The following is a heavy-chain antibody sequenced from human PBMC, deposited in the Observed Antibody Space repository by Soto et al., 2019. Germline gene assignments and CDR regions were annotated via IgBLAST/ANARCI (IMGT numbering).Heavy chain of an antibody. V-gene: IGHV3-23*01. CDR1: GFTFISYA. CDR3: AKGTYYYGSGSYRPVAPDAFDI. Sequence: GGSLRLSCAASGFTFISYAMSWVRQAPGKGLEWVSAISGSGGSTYYADSVKGRFTISRDNSKNTLYLQMNSLRAEDTAVYYCAKGTYYYGSGSYRPVAPDAFDIWGQGTMVTVSS. CDR2: ISGSGGST. J-gene: IGHJ3*02. D-gene: IGHD3-10*01.